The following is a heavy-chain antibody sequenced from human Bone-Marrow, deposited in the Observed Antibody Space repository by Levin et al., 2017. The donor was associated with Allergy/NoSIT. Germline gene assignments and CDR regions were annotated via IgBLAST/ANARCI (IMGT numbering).Heavy chain of an antibody. J-gene: IGHJ4*02. Sequence: SQTLSLTCTVSGGSVSSDTYYWSWIRQPPGKGLEWIGYISSSGSTSYNPSLMSRVTISVHTSKNQFSLKLTSVTPADTAVYYCARDDYSDFTGWVWGQGSLVTVSS. V-gene: IGHV4-61*01. CDR2: ISSSGST. CDR1: GGSVSSDTYY. CDR3: ARDDYSDFTGWV. D-gene: IGHD3-9*01.